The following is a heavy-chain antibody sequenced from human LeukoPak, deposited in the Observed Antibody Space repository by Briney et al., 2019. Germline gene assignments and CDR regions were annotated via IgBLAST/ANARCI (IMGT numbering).Heavy chain of an antibody. Sequence: GASVKVSCKASGYTFTGYFIHWLRQAPGQGLEWVGWFNPNDGGTNYAQKFQGRVTMTRDTSISTAYMELSSLRSDDTAVYYCARDLFLAATEREGDDYWGQGALVTVSS. J-gene: IGHJ4*02. CDR1: GYTFTGYF. D-gene: IGHD6-13*01. CDR2: FNPNDGGT. V-gene: IGHV1-2*02. CDR3: ARDLFLAATEREGDDY.